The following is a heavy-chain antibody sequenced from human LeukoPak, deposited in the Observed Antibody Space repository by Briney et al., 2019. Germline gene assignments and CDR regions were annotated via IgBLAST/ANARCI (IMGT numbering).Heavy chain of an antibody. CDR2: ISYDGSNK. CDR1: GFTFSSYA. J-gene: IGHJ5*02. D-gene: IGHD3-3*01. Sequence: GGSLRLSCAASGFTFSSYAMHWVRQAPGKGLEWVAVISYDGSNKYYADSVKGRFTISRDNSKNTLYLQVNSLRAEDTAVYYCARGRLSDFWSGYYLAWFDPWGQGTLVTVSS. V-gene: IGHV3-30*04. CDR3: ARGRLSDFWSGYYLAWFDP.